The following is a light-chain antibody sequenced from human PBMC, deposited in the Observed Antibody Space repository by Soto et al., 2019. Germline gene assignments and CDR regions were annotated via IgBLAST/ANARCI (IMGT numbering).Light chain of an antibody. CDR2: GAS. CDR3: QQYNNWPPSII. CDR1: ESVSSN. V-gene: IGKV3-15*01. J-gene: IGKJ5*01. Sequence: VMTQSPATLSVYPGERATLSCRASESVSSNLAWYQQRPGQAPRLLIYGASTRATDTPVRFRGSGSGTEFTLTISSLQSEDFAVYYCQQYNNWPPSIIFGQGTRLEI.